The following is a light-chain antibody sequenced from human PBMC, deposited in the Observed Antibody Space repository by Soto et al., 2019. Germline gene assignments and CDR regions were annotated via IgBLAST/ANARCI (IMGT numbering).Light chain of an antibody. CDR2: LGS. J-gene: IGKJ3*01. V-gene: IGKV2-28*01. CDR3: MQALQTPRT. Sequence: DIVITQSPLSLPVTPGEPASISCRSSQSLLHSNGYNYLDWYLQKPGQSPQLLIYLGSNRSSGVPDRFSGSGSGTDFTLKISRVEAEDVGVYYCMQALQTPRTFGPGTKVDI. CDR1: QSLLHSNGYNY.